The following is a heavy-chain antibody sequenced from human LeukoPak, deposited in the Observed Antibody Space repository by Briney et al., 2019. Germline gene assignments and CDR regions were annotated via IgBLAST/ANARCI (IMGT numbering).Heavy chain of an antibody. V-gene: IGHV3-30*02. Sequence: QTGGSLRLSCAASGFTFSSYGMHWVRHAPGKGLEWVAFIRYDGSNKYYADSVKGRFTISRDNSKNTLYLQMNSLRAEDTAVYYCAKGFVGYQQDAFDIWGQGTMVTVSS. CDR1: GFTFSSYG. D-gene: IGHD2-2*01. CDR2: IRYDGSNK. CDR3: AKGFVGYQQDAFDI. J-gene: IGHJ3*02.